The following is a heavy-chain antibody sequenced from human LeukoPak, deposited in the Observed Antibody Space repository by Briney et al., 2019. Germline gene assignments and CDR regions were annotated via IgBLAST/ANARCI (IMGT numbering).Heavy chain of an antibody. V-gene: IGHV4-4*02. Sequence: SGTLSLTCAVSGGSISSSNWWSWVRQPPGKGLEWIGEIYHSGSTNYNPSLKSRVTTSVDKSKNQFPLKLSSVTAADTAVYYCARAGDYGDTFDYWGQGTLVTVSS. CDR2: IYHSGST. J-gene: IGHJ4*02. CDR3: ARAGDYGDTFDY. CDR1: GGSISSSNW. D-gene: IGHD4-17*01.